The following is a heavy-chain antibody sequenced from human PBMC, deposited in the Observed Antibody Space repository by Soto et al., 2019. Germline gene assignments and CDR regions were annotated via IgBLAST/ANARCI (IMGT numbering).Heavy chain of an antibody. CDR3: AKGYSYGFTGLSSFDY. V-gene: IGHV3-23*01. CDR2: ISGSGGST. Sequence: GGSLRLSCAASGFTFSSYAMSWVRQAPGKGLEWVSAISGSGGSTYYADSVKGRFTISRDNSKNTLYLQMNSLRAEDTAVYYCAKGYSYGFTGLSSFDYWGQGTLVTVSS. CDR1: GFTFSSYA. J-gene: IGHJ4*02. D-gene: IGHD5-18*01.